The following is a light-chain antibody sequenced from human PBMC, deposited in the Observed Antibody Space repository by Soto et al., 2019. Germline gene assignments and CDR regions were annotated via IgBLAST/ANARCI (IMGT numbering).Light chain of an antibody. CDR1: QSISDN. Sequence: EIVLTQSPGPLSFSPGERATLSFRASQSISDNLAWYQKKPGQAPRLLIYAASTRATGIPARFSGSGSGTEFTLTISSLQSEDFAVYYCQQYNNWPLTFGQGTKVDIK. J-gene: IGKJ1*01. V-gene: IGKV3-15*01. CDR2: AAS. CDR3: QQYNNWPLT.